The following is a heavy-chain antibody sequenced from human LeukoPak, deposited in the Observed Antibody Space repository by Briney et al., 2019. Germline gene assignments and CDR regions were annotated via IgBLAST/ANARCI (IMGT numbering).Heavy chain of an antibody. D-gene: IGHD6-6*01. J-gene: IGHJ4*02. CDR1: GYSISSGYY. CDR3: ARLPYSSSSDY. V-gene: IGHV4-38-2*01. CDR2: IYHSGST. Sequence: PSETLSLXCAVSGYSISSGYYWGWIRQPPGKGLEWIGSIYHSGSTYYNPSLKSRVTISVDTSKNQFSLKLSSVTAADTAVYYCARLPYSSSSDYWGQGTLVTVSS.